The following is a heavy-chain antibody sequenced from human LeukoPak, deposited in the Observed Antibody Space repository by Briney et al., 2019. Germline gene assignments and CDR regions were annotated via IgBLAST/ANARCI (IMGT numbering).Heavy chain of an antibody. CDR2: TYYRSRWTF. CDR3: ARDLSAGADY. V-gene: IGHV6-1*01. CDR1: GDSVSSNIAA. J-gene: IGHJ4*02. Sequence: SQTLSLTCAISGDSVSSNIAAWNWFRQSPSRGHEWLGRTYYRSRWTFEYAVSVKGRITFKSDTSKNQVSLHLTSVTPDDTALYYCARDLSAGADYWGQGILVTVSS. D-gene: IGHD6-13*01.